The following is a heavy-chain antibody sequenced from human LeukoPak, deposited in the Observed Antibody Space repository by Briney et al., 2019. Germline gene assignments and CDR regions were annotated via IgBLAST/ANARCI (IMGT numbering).Heavy chain of an antibody. D-gene: IGHD4-11*01. CDR3: ARLLYSKGWFDP. CDR1: GGSISSYY. CDR2: IYYSGST. J-gene: IGHJ5*02. Sequence: SETLSLTCTVSGGSISSYYWSWIRQPPGKGLEWIGYIYYSGSTNYNPSLKSRVTISVDTSKNQFSLKLSSVTAADTAVYYCARLLYSKGWFDPWGQGTLVTVSS. V-gene: IGHV4-59*01.